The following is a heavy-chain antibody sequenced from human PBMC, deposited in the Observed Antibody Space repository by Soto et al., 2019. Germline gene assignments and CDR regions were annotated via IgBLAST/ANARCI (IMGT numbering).Heavy chain of an antibody. D-gene: IGHD3-10*01. V-gene: IGHV4-34*01. CDR3: ARGLGYYGSGSYPNWFDP. CDR2: INHSGST. CDR1: GGSFSGYY. J-gene: IGHJ5*02. Sequence: LSLTCAVYGGSFSGYYWSWIRQPPGKGLEWIGEINHSGSTNYNPSLKSRVTISVDTSKNQFSLKLSSVTAADTAVYYCARGLGYYGSGSYPNWFDPWGQGTLVTVSS.